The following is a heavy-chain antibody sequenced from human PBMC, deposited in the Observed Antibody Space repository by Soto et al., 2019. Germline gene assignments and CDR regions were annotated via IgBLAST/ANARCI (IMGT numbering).Heavy chain of an antibody. V-gene: IGHV4-59*01. Sequence: PSETLSLTCTVSGGSISSYYWSWIRQPPGKGLEWIGYIYYSGSTNYNPSLKSRVTISVDTSKNQFSLKLSSVTAADTAVYYCARSNGDYDEFDYWGQGTLVTVS. J-gene: IGHJ4*02. CDR1: GGSISSYY. D-gene: IGHD4-17*01. CDR3: ARSNGDYDEFDY. CDR2: IYYSGST.